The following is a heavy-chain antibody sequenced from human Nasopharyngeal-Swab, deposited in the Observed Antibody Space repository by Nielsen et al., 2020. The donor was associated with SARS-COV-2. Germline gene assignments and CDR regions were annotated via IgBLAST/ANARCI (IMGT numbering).Heavy chain of an antibody. V-gene: IGHV3-13*04. CDR2: IASTGAT. Sequence: GESLRISCAASGFTFTNYDMHWVRQAAGGGLEWVSAIASTGATDYAGSVKGRFSISRDNAKNSLYLQMNSLRAEDTALYYCATNPNYYGMDVWGQGTTVTVSS. CDR3: ATNPNYYGMDV. J-gene: IGHJ6*02. CDR1: GFTFTNYD.